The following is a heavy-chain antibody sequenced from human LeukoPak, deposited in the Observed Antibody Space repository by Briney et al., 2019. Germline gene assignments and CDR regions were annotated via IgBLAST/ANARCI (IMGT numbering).Heavy chain of an antibody. CDR2: IYYSGST. CDR1: GGSISSSSYY. CDR3: ARRIAAAATRFDY. J-gene: IGHJ4*02. V-gene: IGHV4-39*01. Sequence: SETLSLTCTVSGGSISSSSYYWGWIRQPPGKGLEWIGSIYYSGSTYYNPSLKSRVTISVNTSKNQFSLKLSSVTAADTAVYYCARRIAAAATRFDYWGQGTLVTVSS. D-gene: IGHD6-13*01.